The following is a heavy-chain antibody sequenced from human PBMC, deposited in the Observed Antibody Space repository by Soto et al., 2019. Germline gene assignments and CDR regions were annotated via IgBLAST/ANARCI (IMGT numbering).Heavy chain of an antibody. CDR3: AIRRDGHVFDF. J-gene: IGHJ4*01. V-gene: IGHV4-59*01. CDR1: GGKRSTYW. D-gene: IGHD3-16*01. Sequence: LVPKPVTYTFSGGKRSTYWWSLFRQPPGKGLEWLGYISYSGSSNYNPSLKSRATISVDTSKKQFSLNLTSVAAADTAVYYCAIRRDGHVFDFWGRGTLVTVFS. CDR2: ISYSGSS.